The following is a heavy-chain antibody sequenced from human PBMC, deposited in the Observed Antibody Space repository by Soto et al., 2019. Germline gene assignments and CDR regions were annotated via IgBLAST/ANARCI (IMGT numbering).Heavy chain of an antibody. J-gene: IGHJ6*02. V-gene: IGHV1-69*01. CDR3: ARSLTMIVVVRYYYYGMDV. D-gene: IGHD3-22*01. Sequence: QVQLVQSGAEVKKPGSSVKVSCKASGGTFSSYAISWVRQAPGQGLEWMGGIIPIFGTANYAQKFQGRVTITADESTSTAYMELSSLRSEDTVVYYCARSLTMIVVVRYYYYGMDVWGQGTTVTVSS. CDR2: IIPIFGTA. CDR1: GGTFSSYA.